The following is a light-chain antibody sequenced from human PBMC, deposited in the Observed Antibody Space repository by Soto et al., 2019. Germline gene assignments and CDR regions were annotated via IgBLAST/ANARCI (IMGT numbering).Light chain of an antibody. J-gene: IGLJ3*02. Sequence: QSALTQPRSVSGSPGQSVTISCTGTSSDVGGYDFVSWYQQHPGKAPKLLIYDVSRRPSGVPDRFSGSKSGNSASLTISGLQAEDEAHYYCCSYAGSYNLGVFGGGTKLTVL. CDR3: CSYAGSYNLGV. CDR2: DVS. CDR1: SSDVGGYDF. V-gene: IGLV2-11*01.